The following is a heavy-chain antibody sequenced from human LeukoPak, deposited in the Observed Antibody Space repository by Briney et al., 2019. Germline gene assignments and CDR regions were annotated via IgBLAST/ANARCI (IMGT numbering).Heavy chain of an antibody. V-gene: IGHV3-21*01. D-gene: IGHD4-17*01. CDR1: GFTFSSYS. Sequence: PGRSLRLSCAASGFTFSSYSMNWVRQAPGKGLEWVSSISSSSSYIYYADSVKGRFTISRDNAKNSLYLQMKSLRAEDTAVYYCARVRYGDSPFDYWGQGTLVTVSS. CDR2: ISSSSSYI. CDR3: ARVRYGDSPFDY. J-gene: IGHJ4*02.